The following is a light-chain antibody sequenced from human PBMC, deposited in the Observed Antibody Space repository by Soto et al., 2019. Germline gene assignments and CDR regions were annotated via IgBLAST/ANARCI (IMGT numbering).Light chain of an antibody. CDR3: QHYGVSCST. V-gene: IGKV3D-20*01. CDR2: DAS. J-gene: IGKJ4*01. Sequence: IVLTQSPGTLSLSPGEVATLSSGASQTIAYNLLAWHQQEPGLAPRLLVYDASKRATGIPDRFSGSGSGTDFILNITTLEPEDFAVYYCQHYGVSCSTFGGGTRVEI. CDR1: QTIAYNL.